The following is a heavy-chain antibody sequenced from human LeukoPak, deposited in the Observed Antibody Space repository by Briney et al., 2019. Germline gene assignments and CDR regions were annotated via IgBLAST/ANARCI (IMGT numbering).Heavy chain of an antibody. Sequence: SETLSLTCAVSDYSISSGYYWGWIRQPPGKGLEWIGSFYHSGSTNYNPSLKSRVTISVDTSKNQFSLKLSSVTAADTAVYYCARPSSMVRGQTGYFDYWGQGTLVTVSS. V-gene: IGHV4-38-2*01. D-gene: IGHD3-10*01. CDR3: ARPSSMVRGQTGYFDY. CDR2: FYHSGST. J-gene: IGHJ4*02. CDR1: DYSISSGYY.